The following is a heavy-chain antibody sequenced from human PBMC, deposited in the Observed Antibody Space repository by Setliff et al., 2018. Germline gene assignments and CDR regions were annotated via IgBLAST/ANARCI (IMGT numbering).Heavy chain of an antibody. CDR1: GGTFRSEG. J-gene: IGHJ6*03. D-gene: IGHD5-18*01. CDR2: TIPSFGST. CDR3: AREGVDTRSSTDYRYYMDV. V-gene: IGHV1-69*05. Sequence: EAAVKVSFKASGGTFRSEGISWVRKAPGQGLEWMGGTIPSFGSTNYAQKFQDRVTIITDESTSTAYMELSSLRTEDTAVYYCAREGVDTRSSTDYRYYMDVWGKGTTVTVSS.